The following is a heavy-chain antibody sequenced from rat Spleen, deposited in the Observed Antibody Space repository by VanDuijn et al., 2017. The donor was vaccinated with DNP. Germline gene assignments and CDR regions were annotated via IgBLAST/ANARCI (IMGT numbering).Heavy chain of an antibody. CDR1: DYSITGNY. J-gene: IGHJ3*01. V-gene: IGHV3-1*01. CDR2: ISQNGTT. D-gene: IGHD3-3*01. CDR3: ARHDDSAIFGY. Sequence: EVQLQESGPGRVKPSQSLSLTCSVTDYSITGNYWGWIRKFPGNKMEWIGHISQNGTTNYNPSLKSRISITRYTSKNQLFLQLTSVITMYTDTYYCARHDDSAIFGYWGQGTLVTVSS.